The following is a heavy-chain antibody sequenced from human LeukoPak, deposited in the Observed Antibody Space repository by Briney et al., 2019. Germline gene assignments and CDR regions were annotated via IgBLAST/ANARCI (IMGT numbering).Heavy chain of an antibody. CDR3: ASGGYSSSSSLFDY. D-gene: IGHD6-6*01. J-gene: IGHJ4*02. V-gene: IGHV3-21*01. CDR2: ISSSSSYI. Sequence: GGSLRLSCAAPGFTFSSYSMNWVRQAPGKGLGWVSSISSSSSYIYYADSVKGRFTVSRDNAKNSLYLQMNSLRAEDTAVYYCASGGYSSSSSLFDYWGQGTLVTVSS. CDR1: GFTFSSYS.